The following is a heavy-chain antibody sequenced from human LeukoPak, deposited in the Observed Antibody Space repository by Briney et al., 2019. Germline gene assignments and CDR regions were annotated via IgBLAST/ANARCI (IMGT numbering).Heavy chain of an antibody. J-gene: IGHJ3*02. D-gene: IGHD3-22*01. CDR3: AKNLNYYHDSSGYPDAFDI. V-gene: IGHV3-23*01. CDR2: ISGSGGST. Sequence: GGSLRLSCAASGFTFSSYAMSWVRQAPGKGLEWVSAISGSGGSTYYADSVKGRFTISRDNSKDTLYLQMNSLRDEDTSVYYCAKNLNYYHDSSGYPDAFDIWGQGTMVTVSS. CDR1: GFTFSSYA.